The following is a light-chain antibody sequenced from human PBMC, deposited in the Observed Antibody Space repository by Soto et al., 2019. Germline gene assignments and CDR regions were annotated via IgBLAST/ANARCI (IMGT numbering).Light chain of an antibody. J-gene: IGKJ5*01. CDR2: GAS. CDR3: QQLNSYPIT. V-gene: IGKV3-20*01. CDR1: QSVTSSY. Sequence: EIVLTQSPGTLSLSPGERPTLSCRASQSVTSSYLTWYQQKPGQAPRXXIYGASTRAAGIPDRFSGSGSGTDLTITISSLQPDDVETYYCQQLNSYPITFGQGTRLEIK.